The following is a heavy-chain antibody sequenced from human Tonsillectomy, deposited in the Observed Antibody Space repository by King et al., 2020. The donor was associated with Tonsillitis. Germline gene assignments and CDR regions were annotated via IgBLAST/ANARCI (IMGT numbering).Heavy chain of an antibody. CDR1: GFTCSTYG. V-gene: IGHV3-30*02. D-gene: IGHD3-22*01. Sequence: VQLVESGGGVVQPGGPLRLSCAASGFTCSTYGMHWVRQAPGKGLEWVAFIRYDGSNKYYADSVKGRFTIARDHSKNRLFLPMNSLRAEETAVYYCAKEGENDSSGAFDYWGQGTLVTVSA. J-gene: IGHJ4*02. CDR3: AKEGENDSSGAFDY. CDR2: IRYDGSNK.